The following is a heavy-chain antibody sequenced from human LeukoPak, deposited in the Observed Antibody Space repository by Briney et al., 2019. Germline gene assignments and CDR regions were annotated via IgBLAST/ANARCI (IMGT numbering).Heavy chain of an antibody. CDR2: ISSSSSYI. CDR3: ASWIAVAGKGDY. V-gene: IGHV3-21*01. D-gene: IGHD6-19*01. J-gene: IGHJ4*02. CDR1: GFTFSGYS. Sequence: PGGSLRLSCAASGFTFSGYSMNWVRQAPGKGLEWVSSISSSSSYIYYADSVKGRFTTSRDNAKNSLYLQMNSLRAEDTAVYYCASWIAVAGKGDYWGQGTLVTVSS.